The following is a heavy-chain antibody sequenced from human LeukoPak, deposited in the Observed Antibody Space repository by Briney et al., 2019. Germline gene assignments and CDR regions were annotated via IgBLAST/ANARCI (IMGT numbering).Heavy chain of an antibody. V-gene: IGHV3-74*01. D-gene: IGHD1-1*01. CDR2: INTDGGGT. CDR3: ARGNAHAFDI. CDR1: RFTFSSYW. Sequence: GGSLRLSCAASRFTFSSYWMHWVRQAPGKGLVWVSRINTDGGGTSYADSVKGRFTISRDNAKNTLYLQMNSLRAEDTAVYYCARGNAHAFDIWGQGTMVTVSS. J-gene: IGHJ3*02.